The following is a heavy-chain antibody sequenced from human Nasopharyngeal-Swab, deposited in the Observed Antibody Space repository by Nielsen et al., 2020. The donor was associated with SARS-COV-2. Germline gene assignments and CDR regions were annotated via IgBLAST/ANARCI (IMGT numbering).Heavy chain of an antibody. D-gene: IGHD4-17*01. J-gene: IGHJ4*02. CDR2: ISGSGDNT. V-gene: IGHV3-23*01. CDR3: AKGVGYGDTGCFDE. CDR1: GFTYSTYA. Sequence: GESLKISCVASGFTYSTYAMSWVRLAPGKGLEWVSGISGSGDNTYYADSVMGRFTISRDNAMETLNLQMNSLRLDDTAVYYCAKGVGYGDTGCFDEWGQGTLVTASS.